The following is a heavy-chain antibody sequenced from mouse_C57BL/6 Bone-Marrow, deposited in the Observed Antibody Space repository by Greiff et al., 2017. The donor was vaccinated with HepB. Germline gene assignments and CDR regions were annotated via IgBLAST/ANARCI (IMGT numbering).Heavy chain of an antibody. CDR3: ARITTVVANYAMDY. CDR1: GYTFTSYW. J-gene: IGHJ4*01. CDR2: IDPNSGGT. Sequence: QVQLKQPGAELVKPGASVKLSCKASGYTFTSYWMHWVKQRPGRGLEWIGRIDPNSGGTKYNEKFKSKATLTVDKPSSTAYMQLSSLTSEDSAVYYCARITTVVANYAMDYWGQGTSVTVSS. D-gene: IGHD1-1*01. V-gene: IGHV1-72*01.